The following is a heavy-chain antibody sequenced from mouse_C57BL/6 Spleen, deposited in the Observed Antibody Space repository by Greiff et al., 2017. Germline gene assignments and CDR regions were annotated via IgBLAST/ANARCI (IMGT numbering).Heavy chain of an antibody. V-gene: IGHV1-64*01. D-gene: IGHD2-4*01. CDR2: IHPNSGST. Sequence: VQLQQSGAELVKPGASVKLSCKASGYTFTSYWMHWVKQRPGQGLEWIGMIHPNSGSTNYNEKFKSKATLTVDKSSSTAYMQLSSLTSEDSAVYYCARRSYYDYERVFDYWGQGTTLTVSS. CDR1: GYTFTSYW. J-gene: IGHJ2*01. CDR3: ARRSYYDYERVFDY.